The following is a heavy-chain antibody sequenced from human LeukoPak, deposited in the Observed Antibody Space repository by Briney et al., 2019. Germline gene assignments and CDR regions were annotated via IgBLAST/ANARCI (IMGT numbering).Heavy chain of an antibody. CDR1: GFSFSTYA. V-gene: IGHV3-23*01. J-gene: IGHJ6*02. D-gene: IGHD3-10*01. CDR3: AKSLSVSGSYYGYNYGMDV. Sequence: GGSLRLSCAASGFSFSTYAMTWVRQAPGKGLEWVSGLSGSGSSTFYADSVKGRFTMSRVSSKNTLSLQMDSLRVEDTALYYCAKSLSVSGSYYGYNYGMDVWGQGTPVTVSS. CDR2: LSGSGSST.